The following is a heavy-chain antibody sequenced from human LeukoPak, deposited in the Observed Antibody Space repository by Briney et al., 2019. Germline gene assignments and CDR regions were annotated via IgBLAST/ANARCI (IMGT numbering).Heavy chain of an antibody. CDR3: ARSESD. V-gene: IGHV3-21*04. Sequence: GGSLRLSCAASGFTFITYSMTWVRQAPGKGLEWVSSITSSSNYIHYADSVKGRFTISRDNSKNTLYLQMNSLRAEDTAVYYCARSESDWGQGTLVTVSS. J-gene: IGHJ4*02. CDR2: ITSSSNYI. CDR1: GFTFITYS.